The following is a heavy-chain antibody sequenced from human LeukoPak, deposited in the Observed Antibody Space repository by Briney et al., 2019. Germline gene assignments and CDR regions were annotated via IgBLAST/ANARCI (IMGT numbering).Heavy chain of an antibody. Sequence: GGSLRLSCSASGFTFSSYGMHWVRQAPGKGLEWVAVMWYDGSNKYYADSVKGRFTISRDNSKNTLYLQMHSLRAEDTAVYYCARDEVTTPRDWGQGTLVTVSS. D-gene: IGHD4-17*01. CDR3: ARDEVTTPRD. CDR2: MWYDGSNK. V-gene: IGHV3-33*08. CDR1: GFTFSSYG. J-gene: IGHJ4*02.